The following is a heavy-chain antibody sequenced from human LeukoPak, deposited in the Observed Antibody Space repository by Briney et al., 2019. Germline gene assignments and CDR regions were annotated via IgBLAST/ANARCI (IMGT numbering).Heavy chain of an antibody. V-gene: IGHV1-69*05. CDR2: IIPIFGTA. CDR3: ARDCSSGWEPDWCFDY. J-gene: IGHJ4*02. D-gene: IGHD6-19*01. CDR1: GGTFSSYA. Sequence: SVKVSCKASGGTFSSYAISWVRQAPGQGLEWMGGIIPIFGTANYAQKFQGRVTITTDESTSTAYMELNSLRSEDTAVYYCARDCSSGWEPDWCFDYWGQGTLVTVSS.